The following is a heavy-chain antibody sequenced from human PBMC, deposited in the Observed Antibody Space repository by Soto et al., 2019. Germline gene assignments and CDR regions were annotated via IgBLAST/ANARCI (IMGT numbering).Heavy chain of an antibody. CDR1: GFTFSSYA. CDR2: ISYDGSNK. J-gene: IGHJ6*02. V-gene: IGHV3-30-3*01. CDR3: ARDLEMGVYYYYGMDV. D-gene: IGHD1-1*01. Sequence: QVQLVESGGGVVQPGRSLRLSCAASGFTFSSYAMHWVRQAPGKGLEWVAVISYDGSNKYYADSVKGRFTISRDNSKNTLYLQMNSLRAEDTAVYYCARDLEMGVYYYYGMDVWGQGTTVTVSS.